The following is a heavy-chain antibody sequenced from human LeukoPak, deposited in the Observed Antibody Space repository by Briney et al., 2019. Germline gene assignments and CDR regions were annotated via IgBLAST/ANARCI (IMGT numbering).Heavy chain of an antibody. J-gene: IGHJ2*01. D-gene: IGHD2-15*01. Sequence: ASVKVSCKVSVNTLTEVSMHWVRQAPGKGLQCIGGFDPANGGKIYAQQFQGRVTMTEDTSTDTAYMELNSLRSEDTAVYYCVAEGCSGGICYPYFDLWGRGTLVIVSS. CDR1: VNTLTEVS. V-gene: IGHV1-24*01. CDR2: FDPANGGK. CDR3: VAEGCSGGICYPYFDL.